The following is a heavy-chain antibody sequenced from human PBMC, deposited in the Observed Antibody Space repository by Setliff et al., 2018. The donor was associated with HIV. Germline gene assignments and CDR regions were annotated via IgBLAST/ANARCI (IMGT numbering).Heavy chain of an antibody. CDR3: AREIVSTITAYDI. CDR1: GYTFTSYY. V-gene: IGHV1-46*01. J-gene: IGHJ3*02. Sequence: ASVKVSCKASGYTFTSYYLHWVRQAPGQGLEWMGMINPSGGSASYAQKFQGRVTMTRDTSISTAYMELSRLKSDDTAVYYCAREIVSTITAYDIWGQGTMVTVSS. CDR2: INPSGGSA. D-gene: IGHD5-12*01.